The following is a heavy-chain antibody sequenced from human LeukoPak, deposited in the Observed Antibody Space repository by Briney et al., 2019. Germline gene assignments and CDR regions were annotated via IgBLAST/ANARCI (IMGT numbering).Heavy chain of an antibody. D-gene: IGHD1-26*01. J-gene: IGHJ4*02. CDR3: ACGGYSGSYYAADY. CDR2: INHSGST. CDR1: GGSFSVYY. Sequence: NPSETLSLTCAVYGGSFSVYYWSWIRQPPGKGLEWIGEINHSGSTNYNPSLKSRVTISVDTSKNQFSLKLSSVTAADTAVYYCACGGYSGSYYAADYWGQGTLVTVSS. V-gene: IGHV4-34*01.